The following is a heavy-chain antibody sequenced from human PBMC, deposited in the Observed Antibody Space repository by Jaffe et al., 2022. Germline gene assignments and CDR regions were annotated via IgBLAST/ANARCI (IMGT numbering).Heavy chain of an antibody. CDR2: INHSGST. V-gene: IGHV4-34*01. J-gene: IGHJ4*02. CDR3: ARSPRYGSGSYYPLN. Sequence: QVQLQQWGAGLLKPSETLSLTCAVYGGSFSGYYWSWIRQPPGKGLEWIGEINHSGSTNYNPSLKSRVTISVDTSKNQFSLKLSSVTAADTAVYYCARSPRYGSGSYYPLNWGQGTLVTVSS. D-gene: IGHD3-10*01. CDR1: GGSFSGYY.